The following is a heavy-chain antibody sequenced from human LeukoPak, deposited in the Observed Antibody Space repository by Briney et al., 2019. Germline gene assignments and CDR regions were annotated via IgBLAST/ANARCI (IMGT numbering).Heavy chain of an antibody. Sequence: GGSLRLSCAASGFTFSSYAMSWVRQAPGKGPEWVAAISVSGGSTYYADSVKGLSTISRDNSKNTLYLQMNSLRAEDTAVYYCAKEEWELLPDLYYGMDAWGQGTTVTVSS. V-gene: IGHV3-23*01. CDR1: GFTFSSYA. J-gene: IGHJ6*02. CDR2: ISVSGGST. D-gene: IGHD1-26*01. CDR3: AKEEWELLPDLYYGMDA.